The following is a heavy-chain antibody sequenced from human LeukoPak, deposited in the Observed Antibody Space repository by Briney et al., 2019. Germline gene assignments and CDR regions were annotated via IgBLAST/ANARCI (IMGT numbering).Heavy chain of an antibody. CDR2: IKSKTDGGTT. V-gene: IGHV3-15*01. Sequence: GGSLRLSCAASGFTFRNASMSWVRQAPGKGLEWVGRIKSKTDGGTTDYAAPVKGRFTISRDDSKNTLYLQMSGLTTEDTAVYFCAHRDTAMVRVDYWGQGTLVTVSS. CDR1: GFTFRNAS. J-gene: IGHJ4*02. CDR3: AHRDTAMVRVDY. D-gene: IGHD5-18*01.